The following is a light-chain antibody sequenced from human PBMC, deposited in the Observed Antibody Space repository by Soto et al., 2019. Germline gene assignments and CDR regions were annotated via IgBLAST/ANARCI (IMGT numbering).Light chain of an antibody. Sequence: EIVMTQSPATLSVSPGESATLSCRASQSVRSNLAWYQQKPGQAPRLLIYGASTRATGIPARFSGSGSGTEYTLTISGLQSEDFAVYYCQQYGSSGTFGQGAKVDIK. V-gene: IGKV3-15*01. CDR2: GAS. CDR3: QQYGSSGT. CDR1: QSVRSN. J-gene: IGKJ1*01.